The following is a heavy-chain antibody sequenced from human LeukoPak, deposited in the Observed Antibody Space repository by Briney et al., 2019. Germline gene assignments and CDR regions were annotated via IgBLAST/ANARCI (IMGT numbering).Heavy chain of an antibody. CDR1: GGTFSSYA. V-gene: IGHV1-69*01. CDR2: IIPIFGTA. J-gene: IGHJ6*02. CDR3: ASPPNSQYYDILTGYPV. D-gene: IGHD3-9*01. Sequence: AVKVSCKASGGTFSSYAISWVRQAPGQGLEWMGGIIPIFGTANYAHKFQGRVTITADESTSTAYMELSSLRSEDTAVYYCASPPNSQYYDILTGYPVWGQGTMVASSS.